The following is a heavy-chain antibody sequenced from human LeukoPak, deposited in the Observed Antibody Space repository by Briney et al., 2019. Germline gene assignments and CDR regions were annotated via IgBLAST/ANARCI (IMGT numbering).Heavy chain of an antibody. D-gene: IGHD3-10*01. CDR2: INRDGSST. CDR3: ARGLGEGST. J-gene: IGHJ5*02. CDR1: GFPFSSYW. V-gene: IGHV3-74*01. Sequence: SGGSLRLSCAASGFPFSSYWMHWVRQAPGKGLVWVSRINRDGSSTNYADSVKGRFTISRDNAKNTLYLQMNSLRAEDTAVYYCARGLGEGSTWGQGTLVTVSS.